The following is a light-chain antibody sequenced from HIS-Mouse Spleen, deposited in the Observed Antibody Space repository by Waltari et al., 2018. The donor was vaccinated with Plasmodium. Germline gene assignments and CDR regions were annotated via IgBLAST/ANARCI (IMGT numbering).Light chain of an antibody. J-gene: IGKJ1*01. CDR1: QSVSSN. V-gene: IGKV3-15*01. CDR3: QQYNNWPAWT. Sequence: EIVMTQSPATLSVSPGESATLSCRASQSVSSNLAWYQQKPGQAPRLLYGASTRATGIPARFSGSGSGTEFTLTISSLQSEDCAVYYCQQYNNWPAWTFGQGTKVEIK. CDR2: GAS.